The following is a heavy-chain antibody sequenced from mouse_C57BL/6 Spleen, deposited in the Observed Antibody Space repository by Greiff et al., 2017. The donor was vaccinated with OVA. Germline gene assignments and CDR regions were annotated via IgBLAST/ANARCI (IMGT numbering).Heavy chain of an antibody. CDR3: ARGDGSDYLDY. CDR2: IWSGGST. CDR1: GFSLTSYG. V-gene: IGHV2-2*01. Sequence: QVQLKESGPGLVQPSQSLSITCTVSGFSLTSYGVHWVRQSPGKGLEWLGVIWSGGSTDYNAAFISRLSISKDNSKSQVFFKMNSLQADDTAIYYCARGDGSDYLDYWGQGTTLTVSS. J-gene: IGHJ2*01. D-gene: IGHD1-1*01.